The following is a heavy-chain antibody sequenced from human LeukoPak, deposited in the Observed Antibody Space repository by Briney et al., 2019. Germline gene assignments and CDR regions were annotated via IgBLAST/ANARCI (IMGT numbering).Heavy chain of an antibody. Sequence: TGGSLRLSCAASGFTVSSNYMSWVRQAPGKGLEWVSVIYSGGSTYYADSVKGRFTISRDNSKNTLYLQMNSLRAEDTAVYYCARGIGDSSGYYYYYYGMDVWGQGTTVTVSS. D-gene: IGHD3-22*01. V-gene: IGHV3-53*01. CDR3: ARGIGDSSGYYYYYYGMDV. J-gene: IGHJ6*02. CDR1: GFTVSSNY. CDR2: IYSGGST.